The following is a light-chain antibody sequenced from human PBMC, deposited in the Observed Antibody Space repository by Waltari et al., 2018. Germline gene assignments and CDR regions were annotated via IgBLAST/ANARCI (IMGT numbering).Light chain of an antibody. CDR3: MQALQTPYT. CDR2: LVS. CDR1: QSLLHTNGYSY. J-gene: IGKJ2*01. V-gene: IGKV2-28*01. Sequence: DIVMTQSPLSLPVTPGEPASISCRSSQSLLHTNGYSYLDWYLQKQGQSPQLLLYLVSHRASGVPDRFSGSGSGTDFTLKISRVEAEDVGVYYCMQALQTPYTFGQGTKLEIK.